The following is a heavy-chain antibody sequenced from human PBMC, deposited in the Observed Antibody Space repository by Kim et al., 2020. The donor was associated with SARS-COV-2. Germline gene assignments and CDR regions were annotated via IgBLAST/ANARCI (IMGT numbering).Heavy chain of an antibody. CDR3: ARGFYYGSGSYYSPFDY. Sequence: GGSLRLSCATSGFTFSTYWMHWVRQAPGKGLVWVSRINSDGSSTTYADSVKGRYTISRDNAKNTLYLEMNSLRAEDTAVYYCARGFYYGSGSYYSPFDYWGQGALVIVSS. D-gene: IGHD3-10*01. CDR2: INSDGSST. J-gene: IGHJ4*02. V-gene: IGHV3-74*01. CDR1: GFTFSTYW.